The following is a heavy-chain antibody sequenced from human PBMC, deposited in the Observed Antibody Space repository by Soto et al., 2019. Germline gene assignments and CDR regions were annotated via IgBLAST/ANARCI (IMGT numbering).Heavy chain of an antibody. CDR3: GRLEGLATISYYFDY. J-gene: IGHJ4*02. D-gene: IGHD3-9*01. Sequence: PSYPLLLPSTVSWGPGRNRSCCSGSVSEPPGKGLEWIGSVYYSGSTYYNPSLESRVTISVDKSKNQFSLRLMSLSAADTAVYYCGRLEGLATISYYFDYWGEGALVTVSS. CDR2: VYYSGST. CDR1: WGPGRNRSCC. V-gene: IGHV4-39*01.